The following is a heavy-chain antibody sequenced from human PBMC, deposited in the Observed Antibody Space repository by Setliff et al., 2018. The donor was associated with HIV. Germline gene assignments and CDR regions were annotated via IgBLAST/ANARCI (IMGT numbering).Heavy chain of an antibody. J-gene: IGHJ6*03. CDR2: INPNSGGT. CDR1: GYTFTGYY. Sequence: ASVKVSCKASGYTFTGYYMHWVRQAPGQGLEWMGWINPNSGGTTYAQKFQGRVTMTRDTSISTAYMEVSRLRSDDTAVYYCARDHCSSSGCYEYSIFRNYYYHMDVWGKGTTVTVSS. V-gene: IGHV1-2*02. D-gene: IGHD2-2*01. CDR3: ARDHCSSSGCYEYSIFRNYYYHMDV.